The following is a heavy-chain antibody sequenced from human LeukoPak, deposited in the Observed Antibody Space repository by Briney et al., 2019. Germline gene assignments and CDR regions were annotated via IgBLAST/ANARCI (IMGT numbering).Heavy chain of an antibody. D-gene: IGHD6-19*01. V-gene: IGHV3-30*03. Sequence: GGSLRLSCAASGFTFSSYGMHWVRQAPGKGLEWVAVISYDGSNKYYADSVKGRFTISRDNSKNTLYLQMNSLRAEDTAVYYCARQGRSGWVPGGDFDYWGQGTLVTVSS. J-gene: IGHJ4*02. CDR3: ARQGRSGWVPGGDFDY. CDR1: GFTFSSYG. CDR2: ISYDGSNK.